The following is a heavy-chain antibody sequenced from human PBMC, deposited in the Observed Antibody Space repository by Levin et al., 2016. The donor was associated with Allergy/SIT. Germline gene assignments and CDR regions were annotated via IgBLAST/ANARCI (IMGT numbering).Heavy chain of an antibody. CDR3: ARRDGYTRRGDYFDY. J-gene: IGHJ4*02. CDR2: IKQDGSEK. D-gene: IGHD5-24*01. Sequence: WIRQPPGKGLEWVANIKQDGSEKYYVDSVKGRFTISRDNAKNSLYLQMNSLRAEDTAVYYCARRDGYTRRGDYFDYWGQGTLVTVSS. V-gene: IGHV3-7*03.